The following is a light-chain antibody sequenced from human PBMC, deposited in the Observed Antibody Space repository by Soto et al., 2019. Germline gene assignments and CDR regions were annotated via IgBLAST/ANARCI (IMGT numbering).Light chain of an antibody. V-gene: IGKV1-12*01. CDR1: ESISTW. CDR3: HQAISFPIT. Sequence: DIQMTQSPSSVSASVGDSVTITCRASESISTWLAWYRQKPGKAPEVLIYTASNLQSGVPSRFSGRGSGTYFTLTISSLQPEDFATYYCHQAISFPITFGQGTRLEIK. J-gene: IGKJ5*01. CDR2: TAS.